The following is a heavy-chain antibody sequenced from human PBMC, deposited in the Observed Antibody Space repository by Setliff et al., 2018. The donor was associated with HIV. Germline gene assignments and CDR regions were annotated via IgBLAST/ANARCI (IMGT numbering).Heavy chain of an antibody. J-gene: IGHJ3*01. D-gene: IGHD1-26*01. CDR3: ARDPGIVGATDDHDAFDV. Sequence: LSLTCTVSGASISSYYWSWIRQPAGKGLEWIGRIYTSGRTKYNPSLKSRVTMSVDTSKNQFSLSLTSVTAADTAVYYCARDPGIVGATDDHDAFDVWGQGTMVTVS. V-gene: IGHV4-4*07. CDR1: GASISSYY. CDR2: IYTSGRT.